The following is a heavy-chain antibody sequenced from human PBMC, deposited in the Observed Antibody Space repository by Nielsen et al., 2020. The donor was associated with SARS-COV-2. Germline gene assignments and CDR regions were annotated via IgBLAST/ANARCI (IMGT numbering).Heavy chain of an antibody. Sequence: GESLKISCAASGFTFSSYSMNWVRQAPGKGLEWVSYISSSSSTIYYADSMKGRFTISRDNAKNSLYLQMNSLRAEDTAVYYCARDPGIAARLYYYYYYGMDVWGQGTTVTVSS. CDR2: ISSSSSTI. CDR3: ARDPGIAARLYYYYYYGMDV. J-gene: IGHJ6*02. CDR1: GFTFSSYS. D-gene: IGHD6-6*01. V-gene: IGHV3-48*01.